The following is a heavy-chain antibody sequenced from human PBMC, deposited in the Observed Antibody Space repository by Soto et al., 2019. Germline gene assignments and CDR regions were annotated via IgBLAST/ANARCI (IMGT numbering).Heavy chain of an antibody. CDR2: IYYSGST. D-gene: IGHD3-3*01. J-gene: IGHJ6*03. CDR1: GGSISSYY. CDR3: ACSYYDFWRGSLMRNMDV. V-gene: IGHV4-59*08. Sequence: PSETLSLTCTVSGGSISSYYWSWIRQPPGKGLEWIGYIYYSGSTNYNPSLKSRVTISVDTSKNQFSLKLSSVTAADTAVYYCACSYYDFWRGSLMRNMDVWGKGTTVTGSS.